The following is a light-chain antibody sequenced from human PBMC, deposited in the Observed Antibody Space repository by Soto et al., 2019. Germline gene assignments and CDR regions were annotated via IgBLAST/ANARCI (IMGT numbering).Light chain of an antibody. CDR2: GVS. V-gene: IGLV2-14*01. CDR1: SSDVGGYNY. CDR3: SSYTRRSNIV. Sequence: QSALTQPASVSGSPGQSITISCTGTSSDVGGYNYVPWYQHHPDKAPKLIIFGVSNRPAGISNRFSGSKSSNMASLTISGLQAEAEADYYCSSYTRRSNIVSGNGTKGTVL. J-gene: IGLJ1*01.